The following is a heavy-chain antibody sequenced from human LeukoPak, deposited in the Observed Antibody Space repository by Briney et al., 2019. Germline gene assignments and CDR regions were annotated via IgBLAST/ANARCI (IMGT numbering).Heavy chain of an antibody. V-gene: IGHV4-59*01. J-gene: IGHJ3*02. D-gene: IGHD6-6*01. CDR1: GGAISSYY. CDR3: AREVYSSSSRAFDI. Sequence: SETLSLTCTVSGGAISSYYWSWIRQPPGKGLEWIGYIYYSGSTNYNPSLKSRVTISVDTSKNQFSLKLSSVTAADTAVYYCAREVYSSSSRAFDIWGQGTMVTVSS. CDR2: IYYSGST.